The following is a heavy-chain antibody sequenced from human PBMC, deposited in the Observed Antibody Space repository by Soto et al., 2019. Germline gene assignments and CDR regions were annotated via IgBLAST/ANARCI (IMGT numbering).Heavy chain of an antibody. CDR1: GFSLGTNGVG. V-gene: IGHV2-5*02. Sequence: QITLKESGPTLVKPTQTLTLTCTFSGFSLGTNGVGVGWIRQPPGKALEWLALIYWDDDKRYSPSLKSRLTITKDTSKNQVILTMTNMDPVDTATYYCALRGHRSRWYCFHHWGQGTLVTVSS. CDR2: IYWDDDK. J-gene: IGHJ1*01. D-gene: IGHD6-13*01. CDR3: ALRGHRSRWYCFHH.